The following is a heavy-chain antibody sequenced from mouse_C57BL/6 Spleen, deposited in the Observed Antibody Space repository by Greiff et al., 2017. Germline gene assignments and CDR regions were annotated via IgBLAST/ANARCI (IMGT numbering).Heavy chain of an antibody. J-gene: IGHJ2*01. CDR1: GYTFTSYW. CDR3: ARYGAGYYGSRSLDY. CDR2: IDPSDSYT. Sequence: QVQLQQSGAELVMPGASVKLSCKASGYTFTSYWMHWVKQRPGQGLEWIGEIDPSDSYTNYNQKFKGKSTLTVDKSSSTAYMQLSSLTSEDSAVYYCARYGAGYYGSRSLDYWGQGTTLTVSS. D-gene: IGHD1-1*01. V-gene: IGHV1-69*01.